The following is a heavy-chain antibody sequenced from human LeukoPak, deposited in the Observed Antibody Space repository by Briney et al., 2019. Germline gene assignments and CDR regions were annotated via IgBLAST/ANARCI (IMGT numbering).Heavy chain of an antibody. V-gene: IGHV4-39*01. D-gene: IGHD3-10*01. J-gene: IGHJ3*01. Sequence: PSETLSLTCTVSGGSISSSSYYWGWIRQPPGKGLEWIGSIYYSGSTYYNPSLKSRVTIFVDTSKNQFSLKLSSVTAADTAVYYCARGHYYGSGSLWGQGTMVTVSS. CDR1: GGSISSSSYY. CDR3: ARGHYYGSGSL. CDR2: IYYSGST.